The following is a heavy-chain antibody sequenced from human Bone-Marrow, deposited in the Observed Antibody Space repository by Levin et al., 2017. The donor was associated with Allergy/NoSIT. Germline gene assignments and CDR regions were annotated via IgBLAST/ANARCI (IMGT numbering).Heavy chain of an antibody. J-gene: IGHJ4*02. D-gene: IGHD3-3*01. Sequence: GESLKISCAASGFIFSSYEMNWVRQVPGKGLDWVAYISTSGSAIYYADSVKGRFTISRDNAKNSLYLQMNSLTDEDAAIYYCARDGAIFGGDNFFDYWGQGTPVTVSS. CDR2: ISTSGSAI. CDR3: ARDGAIFGGDNFFDY. CDR1: GFIFSSYE. V-gene: IGHV3-48*03.